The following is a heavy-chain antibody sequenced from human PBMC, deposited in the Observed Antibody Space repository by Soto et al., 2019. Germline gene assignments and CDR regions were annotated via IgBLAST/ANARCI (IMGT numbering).Heavy chain of an antibody. CDR3: ARGGYSGYAH. CDR2: INHSGST. CDR1: GGSFSGYY. J-gene: IGHJ4*02. V-gene: IGHV4-34*01. Sequence: QVQLQQWGAGLLKPSETLSLTCAVYGGSFSGYYWSWIRQPPGKGLEWIGEINHSGSTNYNPSLKSRVTISVDPSKNQFSLKLSSVTAADTAVYYCARGGYSGYAHWGQGTLVTVSS. D-gene: IGHD5-12*01.